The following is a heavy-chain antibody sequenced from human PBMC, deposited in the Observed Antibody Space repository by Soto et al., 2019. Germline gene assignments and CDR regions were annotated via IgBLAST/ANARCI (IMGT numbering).Heavy chain of an antibody. CDR1: GFTFSSYE. Sequence: GGSLRLSCAASGFTFSSYEMNWVRQAPGKGLEWVSYISSSGSNIYYADSVKGRFTISRDNAKNSLYLQMNSLRAEDRAVYYCARYHKGGYYYYGMDVWGQGTTVTVSS. CDR3: ARYHKGGYYYYGMDV. CDR2: ISSSGSNI. J-gene: IGHJ6*02. V-gene: IGHV3-48*03.